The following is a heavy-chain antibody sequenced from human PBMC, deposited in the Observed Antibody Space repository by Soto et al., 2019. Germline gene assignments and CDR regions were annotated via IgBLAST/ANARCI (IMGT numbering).Heavy chain of an antibody. CDR2: MNPNTGNI. D-gene: IGHD2-21*01. CDR3: VRRVASGHRSWFDP. J-gene: IGHJ5*02. CDR1: EDTFTHYD. Sequence: QVELVQSGAEVKKPGASVKVSCQASEDTFTHYDINWVRQATGHGLEWMGWMNPNTGNIDYAHKFQGRLTMTRDTSTRTVYMELSSLRSDDTAVYYCVRRVASGHRSWFDPWGQGTLVTVSS. V-gene: IGHV1-8*02.